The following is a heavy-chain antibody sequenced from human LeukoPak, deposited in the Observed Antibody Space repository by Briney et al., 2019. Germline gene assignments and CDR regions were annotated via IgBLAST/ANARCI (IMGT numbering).Heavy chain of an antibody. Sequence: SETLSLTCAVYGGSFSGYYWSWIRQPPGKGLEWIGEINHSGSTNYNPSLKSRVTISVDTSKNQFSLKLSSVTAADTAVYYCARGRSGGRRRYFDYWGQGTLVTVSS. J-gene: IGHJ4*02. CDR3: ARGRSGGRRRYFDY. CDR2: INHSGST. CDR1: GGSFSGYY. D-gene: IGHD2-15*01. V-gene: IGHV4-34*01.